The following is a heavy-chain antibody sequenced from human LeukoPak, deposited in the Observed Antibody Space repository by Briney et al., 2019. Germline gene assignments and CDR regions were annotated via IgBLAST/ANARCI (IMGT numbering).Heavy chain of an antibody. CDR1: GFTFSTHA. Sequence: QPGGSLRLSCAASGFTFSTHAMSWVRQVSGKGLEWVSSISDTGESTYYADYVKGRFTISRDNSKNTPYLQMNSLRAEDTAVYNCAKLIGDYNGNSGSWGQGTLVTVSS. J-gene: IGHJ5*02. CDR2: ISDTGEST. V-gene: IGHV3-23*01. CDR3: AKLIGDYNGNSGS. D-gene: IGHD4-4*01.